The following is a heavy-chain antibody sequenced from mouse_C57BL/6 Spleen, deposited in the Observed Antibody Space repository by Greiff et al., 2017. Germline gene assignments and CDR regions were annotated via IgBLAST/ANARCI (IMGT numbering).Heavy chain of an antibody. CDR1: GYTFTSYG. CDR2: IYPRSGNT. V-gene: IGHV1-81*01. Sequence: VQLQQSGAELARPGASVKLSCKASGYTFTSYGISWVKQRTGQGLEWIGEIYPRSGNTYYNEKFKGKATLTADKSSSTAYMELRSLTSEDSAVDFCARSLNTVYFDYWGQGTTLTVSS. J-gene: IGHJ2*01. CDR3: ARSLNTVYFDY. D-gene: IGHD1-1*01.